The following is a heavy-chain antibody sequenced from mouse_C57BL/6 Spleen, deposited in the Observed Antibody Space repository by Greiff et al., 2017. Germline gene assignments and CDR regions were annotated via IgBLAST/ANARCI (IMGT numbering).Heavy chain of an antibody. CDR2: ISDGGSYT. D-gene: IGHD1-1*01. V-gene: IGHV5-4*01. J-gene: IGHJ2*01. CDR1: GFTFSSYA. CDR3: ARGHYYGSSYEY. Sequence: EVHLVESGGGLVKPGGSLKLSCAASGFTFSSYAMSWVRQTPEKRLEWVATISDGGSYTYYPDNVKGRFTISRDNAKNNLYLQMSHLKSEDTAMYYCARGHYYGSSYEYWGQGTTLTVSS.